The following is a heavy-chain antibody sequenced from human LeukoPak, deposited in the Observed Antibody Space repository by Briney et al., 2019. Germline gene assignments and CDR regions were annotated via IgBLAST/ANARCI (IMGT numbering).Heavy chain of an antibody. Sequence: PGGSLRLSCAASGFTFSSYEMNWVRQAPGKGLEWVSYISSSASTIHYADSVKGRFTVSRDNAKNSLYLQMNSLRAEDTAVYYCGRDPTYYFGSGTYSHYYGMDVWGQGTTGTVSS. V-gene: IGHV3-48*03. CDR3: GRDPTYYFGSGTYSHYYGMDV. J-gene: IGHJ6*02. CDR2: ISSSASTI. D-gene: IGHD3-10*01. CDR1: GFTFSSYE.